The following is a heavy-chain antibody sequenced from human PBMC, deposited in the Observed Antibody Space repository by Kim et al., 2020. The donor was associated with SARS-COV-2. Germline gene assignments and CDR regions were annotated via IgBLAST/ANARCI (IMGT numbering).Heavy chain of an antibody. CDR3: AKGSKWGYYYYGVDV. J-gene: IGHJ6*02. Sequence: DSVKGRFTISRDNSKNTLYLQMNSLRAEDTAVYYCAKGSKWGYYYYGVDVWGQGTTVTVSS. D-gene: IGHD7-27*01. V-gene: IGHV3-23*03.